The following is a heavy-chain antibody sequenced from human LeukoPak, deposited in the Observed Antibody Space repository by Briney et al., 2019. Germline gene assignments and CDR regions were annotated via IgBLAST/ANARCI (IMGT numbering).Heavy chain of an antibody. CDR2: IGSSGITI. CDR3: ARETLGGSYESMFDP. V-gene: IGHV3-48*03. Sequence: GGSLRLSCAASGFTFSSYEVNWVRQAPGKGLEWVSYIGSSGITIYYADSVKGRFTISRDNAKNSLYLQMNSLRAEDTAVYYCARETLGGSYESMFDPWGQGTLVTVSS. CDR1: GFTFSSYE. D-gene: IGHD1-26*01. J-gene: IGHJ5*02.